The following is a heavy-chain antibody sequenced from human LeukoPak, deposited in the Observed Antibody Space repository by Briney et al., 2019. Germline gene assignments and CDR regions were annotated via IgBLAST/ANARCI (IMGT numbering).Heavy chain of an antibody. CDR2: IYYSGST. CDR1: GGSISSHY. J-gene: IGHJ4*02. D-gene: IGHD6-19*01. CDR3: ARQVVAVAGTGYFDY. V-gene: IGHV4-59*08. Sequence: SETLSLTCSVSGGSISSHYWSWIRQPPGKGLEWIGYIYYSGSTKYNPSLKSRGTISVDTSKNQFSLKLNSVTAADTAVYFCARQVVAVAGTGYFDYWGQGTLVTVSS.